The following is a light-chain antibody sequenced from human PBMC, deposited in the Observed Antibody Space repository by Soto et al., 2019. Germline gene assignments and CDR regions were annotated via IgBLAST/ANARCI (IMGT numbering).Light chain of an antibody. Sequence: EIVLTQSPGTLSLSPGERATLSCRASQSVSSSYLAWYQQKPGQAPRLLIYGASTRATGSPDRFSGGGSGTDFTLTISRLEPEDFAVYYCQQYSSSPFTFGPGTKVDIK. CDR1: QSVSSSY. CDR3: QQYSSSPFT. J-gene: IGKJ3*01. V-gene: IGKV3-20*01. CDR2: GAS.